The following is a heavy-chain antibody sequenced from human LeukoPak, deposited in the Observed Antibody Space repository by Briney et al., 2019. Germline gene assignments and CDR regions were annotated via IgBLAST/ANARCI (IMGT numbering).Heavy chain of an antibody. D-gene: IGHD2-15*01. CDR1: GGSISSYY. V-gene: IGHV4-59*12. Sequence: SDTLSLTCTVSGGSISSYYWSWIRQPPGKGLEWIGYIYYSGSTNYNPSLKSRVTISVDTSKNQFSLKLSSVTAADTAVYYCARDGVVAGPWHFDYWGQGNLVTVSS. J-gene: IGHJ4*02. CDR3: ARDGVVAGPWHFDY. CDR2: IYYSGST.